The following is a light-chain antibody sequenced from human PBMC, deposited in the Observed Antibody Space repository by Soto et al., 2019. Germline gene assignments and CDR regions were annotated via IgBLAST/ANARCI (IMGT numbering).Light chain of an antibody. V-gene: IGLV1-40*01. CDR3: QSYDSSLKPSDVV. CDR1: SSNIGAGYD. J-gene: IGLJ2*01. CDR2: GNN. Sequence: QSVLTQPPSVSGAPGQRVTISCTGSSSNIGAGYDVHWYQQLPGTAPKLLIYGNNNRPSGVPDRFSGSKSGTSASLAITGLQAEDAAAYYCQSYDSSLKPSDVVFGGGTKVTVL.